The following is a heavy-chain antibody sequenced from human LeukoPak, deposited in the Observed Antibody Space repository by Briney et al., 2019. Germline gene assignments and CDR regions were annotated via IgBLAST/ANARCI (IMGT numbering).Heavy chain of an antibody. D-gene: IGHD6-13*01. V-gene: IGHV3-15*01. J-gene: IGHJ6*02. CDR3: STDKEPAAADIGGDIVVIEAGTQISGMDV. Sequence: GGSLRLSCAASGFTFSNAWMSWVRQAPEKGLEWVGRIKSKTDGGTTDYAAPVKGRFTISRDGSQNTLYLQMNSLKTEDTAVYYCSTDKEPAAADIGGDIVVIEAGTQISGMDVWGQGTTVTVSS. CDR2: IKSKTDGGTT. CDR1: GFTFSNAW.